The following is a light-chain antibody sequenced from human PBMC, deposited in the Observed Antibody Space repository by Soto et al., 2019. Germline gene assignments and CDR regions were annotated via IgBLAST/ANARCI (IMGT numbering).Light chain of an antibody. CDR1: QSISSW. V-gene: IGKV1-5*03. CDR3: QQYNAYPWT. Sequence: DIQLTQSPSTLSASVGDRFTITWRASQSISSWLAWYQQKPGKAPKLLIYKASTVESGVPANFSGSGSGTEFSLTISSLQPEDFATYYCQQYNAYPWTLGQGTKVDIK. J-gene: IGKJ1*01. CDR2: KAS.